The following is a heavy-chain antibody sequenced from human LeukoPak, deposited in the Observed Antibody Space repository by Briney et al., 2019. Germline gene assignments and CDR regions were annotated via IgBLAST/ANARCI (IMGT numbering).Heavy chain of an antibody. CDR3: ARDTRGYSGYDLGY. CDR1: GFTFSSYG. D-gene: IGHD5-12*01. J-gene: IGHJ4*02. CDR2: IWYDGSNK. Sequence: GGSLRLSCAASGFTFSSYGMHWVRQAPGKGLEWVAVIWYDGSNKYYADSVKGRFTISRDNSKNTLYLQMNSLRAEDRAVYYCARDTRGYSGYDLGYWGQGTLVSVSS. V-gene: IGHV3-33*01.